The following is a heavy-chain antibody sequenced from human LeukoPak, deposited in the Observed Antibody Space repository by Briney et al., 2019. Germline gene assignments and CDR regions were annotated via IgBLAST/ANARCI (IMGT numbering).Heavy chain of an antibody. Sequence: ASVKVSCKASGYTFTYYAMNWVRQAPGQGLEWMGWINTNTGNPTYAQGFAGRFVFSLDTSVSTAYLQISSLKAEDTAVYYCARRDYGDYAWLDYWGQGTPVTVSS. CDR3: ARRDYGDYAWLDY. V-gene: IGHV7-4-1*02. CDR1: GYTFTYYA. D-gene: IGHD4-17*01. CDR2: INTNTGNP. J-gene: IGHJ4*02.